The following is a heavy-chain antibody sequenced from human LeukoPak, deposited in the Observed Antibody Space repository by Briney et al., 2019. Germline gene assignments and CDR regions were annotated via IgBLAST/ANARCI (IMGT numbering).Heavy chain of an antibody. CDR2: IYHSGST. J-gene: IGHJ5*02. CDR1: GGSISSGGYY. V-gene: IGHV4-30-2*01. D-gene: IGHD3-10*01. Sequence: SQTLSLTCTVSGGSISSGGYYWSWIRQHPGKGLEWIGYIYHSGSTYYNPSLKSRVTISVDRSKNQFSLKLSSVTAADTAVYYCARGGYGSGSYGWFDPWGQGTLVTVSS. CDR3: ARGGYGSGSYGWFDP.